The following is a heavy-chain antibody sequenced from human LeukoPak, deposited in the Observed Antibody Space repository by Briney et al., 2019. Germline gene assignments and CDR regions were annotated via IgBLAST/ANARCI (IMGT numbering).Heavy chain of an antibody. D-gene: IGHD4-17*01. Sequence: PGGSLRLSCAASGFTFSSYGMHWVRQAPGKGLEWVAVISYDGSNKYYADSVKGRFTISRDNSKNTLYLQMNSLRAEDTAVYYCAKAGTTVTTYAWFDPWGQGTLATVSS. CDR2: ISYDGSNK. V-gene: IGHV3-30*18. CDR3: AKAGTTVTTYAWFDP. CDR1: GFTFSSYG. J-gene: IGHJ5*02.